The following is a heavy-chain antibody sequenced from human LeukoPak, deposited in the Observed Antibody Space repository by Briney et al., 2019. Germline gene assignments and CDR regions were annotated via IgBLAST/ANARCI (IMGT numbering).Heavy chain of an antibody. Sequence: PGGSLRVSCAASGFTVSSNYMSWVRQAPGKGLEWVSVIYSGGSTYYADSVKGRFTISRDNSKNTLYLQMNSLRAEDTAVYYCARDLYYYDSSGYYDYWGQGTLVTVSS. CDR2: IYSGGST. CDR1: GFTVSSNY. V-gene: IGHV3-66*02. J-gene: IGHJ4*02. D-gene: IGHD3-22*01. CDR3: ARDLYYYDSSGYYDY.